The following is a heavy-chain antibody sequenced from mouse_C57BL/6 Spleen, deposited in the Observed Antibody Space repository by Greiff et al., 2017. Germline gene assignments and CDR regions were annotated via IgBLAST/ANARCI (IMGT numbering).Heavy chain of an antibody. CDR1: GFTFSSYA. J-gene: IGHJ3*01. V-gene: IGHV5-4*01. Sequence: EVQVVESGGGLVKPGGSLKLSCAASGFTFSSYAMSWVRQTPEKRLEWVATISDGGSYTYYPDNVKGRFTISRDNAKNNLYLQMSHLKSEDTAMYYCARERDPGGMVTSFAYWGQGTLVTVSA. D-gene: IGHD2-3*01. CDR2: ISDGGSYT. CDR3: ARERDPGGMVTSFAY.